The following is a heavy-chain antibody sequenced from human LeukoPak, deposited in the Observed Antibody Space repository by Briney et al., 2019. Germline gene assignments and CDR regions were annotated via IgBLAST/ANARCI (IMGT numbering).Heavy chain of an antibody. J-gene: IGHJ4*02. Sequence: GGPLRLFCAASGFLFSLYRMQWARHAPGEALVWVTRIRSDGSSPTCADSVKGRFTISEDNAKNTLYLEVRSLRAEDTAVYFFARDAGGPGSLSDYWGQGTVVTVS. CDR1: GFLFSLYR. D-gene: IGHD2-15*01. CDR2: IRSDGSSP. V-gene: IGHV3-74*01. CDR3: ARDAGGPGSLSDY.